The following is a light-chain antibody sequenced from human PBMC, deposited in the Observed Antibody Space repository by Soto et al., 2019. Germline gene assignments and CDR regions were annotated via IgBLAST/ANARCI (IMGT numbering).Light chain of an antibody. Sequence: DIQLTQSPSFLSASVGDRVTITCRASQGISSYLAWYQQKPGKAPKLLIYAASTLQSVVPSRFSGSGSVTEFTLTISSLQPEDCATYYCQQLNSYPPFTFGPGTKVDIK. CDR3: QQLNSYPPFT. J-gene: IGKJ3*01. CDR2: AAS. V-gene: IGKV1-9*01. CDR1: QGISSY.